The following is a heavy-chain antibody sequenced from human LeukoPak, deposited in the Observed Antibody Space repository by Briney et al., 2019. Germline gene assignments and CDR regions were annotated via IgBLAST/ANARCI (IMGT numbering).Heavy chain of an antibody. V-gene: IGHV3-11*04. CDR1: GFTFSDYY. D-gene: IGHD5-18*01. CDR2: ISSSGSTI. CDR3: ARDRGGYSYVQYYFDY. J-gene: IGHJ4*02. Sequence: GGSLRLSCAASGFTFSDYYMSWIRQAPGKGLEWVSYISSSGSTIYYADSVKGRFTISRDNAKNSLYLQMNSLRAEDTAVYYCARDRGGYSYVQYYFDYWGQGTLVTVSS.